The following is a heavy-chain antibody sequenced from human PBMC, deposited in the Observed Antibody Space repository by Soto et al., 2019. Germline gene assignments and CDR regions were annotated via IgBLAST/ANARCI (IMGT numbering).Heavy chain of an antibody. J-gene: IGHJ4*02. CDR1: GGSISSSSYF. V-gene: IGHV4-39*01. CDR3: ARHDWNGVDY. Sequence: QLQLQESGPGLVKPSETLSLTCTVSGGSISSSSYFWGWISQPPGKGLEWIGSIYYSGSTYYNPALKSRVTISVDTSKNQFSLKLSSVTAADTAVYYCARHDWNGVDYWGQGTLVTVSS. D-gene: IGHD1-1*01. CDR2: IYYSGST.